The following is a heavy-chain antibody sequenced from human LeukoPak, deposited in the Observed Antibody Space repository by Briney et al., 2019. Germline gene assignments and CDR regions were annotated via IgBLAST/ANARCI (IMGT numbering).Heavy chain of an antibody. CDR1: GFTFSSYG. V-gene: IGHV3-30*02. CDR3: AKDATGDVDLES. D-gene: IGHD4-17*01. CDR2: ICYDGSNK. Sequence: GGSLRLSCAASGFTFSSYGMHWVRQAPGKGLEWVAVICYDGSNKYHADSVKGRFTISRDNSKNRLYLQMNSLRSEDTALYYCAKDATGDVDLESWGQGTLVT. J-gene: IGHJ5*02.